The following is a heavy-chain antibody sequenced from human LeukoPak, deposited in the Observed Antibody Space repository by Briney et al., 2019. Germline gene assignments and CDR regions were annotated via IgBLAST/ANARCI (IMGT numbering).Heavy chain of an antibody. D-gene: IGHD3-22*01. Sequence: GGSLRLSCAASGFSFISYAMSWVRQGPGKGLEWVSDISGTGGRTYYADSVKGRFTISRDNSKNTLYLQMNSLRVEDTAVYYCAKRSGSSGPYDCWGQGTLVTVSS. J-gene: IGHJ4*02. V-gene: IGHV3-23*01. CDR3: AKRSGSSGPYDC. CDR2: ISGTGGRT. CDR1: GFSFISYA.